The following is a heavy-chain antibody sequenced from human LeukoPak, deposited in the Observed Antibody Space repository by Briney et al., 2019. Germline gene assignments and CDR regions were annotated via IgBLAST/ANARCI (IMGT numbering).Heavy chain of an antibody. J-gene: IGHJ5*02. Sequence: SETLSLTCSVSGDSMRSFYWSWIRQPPGKGLEWIGNVFDTGNTMYNSSLKSRVTISLDTSKNHFSLQLTSVTAADTAVYYCARGGFLAFGRWFDPWGQGTMVLVSS. CDR1: GDSMRSFY. CDR2: VFDTGNT. CDR3: ARGGFLAFGRWFDP. D-gene: IGHD5-12*01. V-gene: IGHV4-59*01.